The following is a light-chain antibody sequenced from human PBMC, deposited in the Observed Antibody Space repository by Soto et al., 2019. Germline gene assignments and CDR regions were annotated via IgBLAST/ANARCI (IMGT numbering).Light chain of an antibody. V-gene: IGKV3-15*01. Sequence: EIMMTQSPATLSVSPGERATLSCRASQSGSNNVAWYQQKPGQAPRLLIYYASTRATGIPARFSGSGSGTEFTLTISSLQSEDFALSYCQQYNNWPPITFGQGTRLEIK. CDR2: YAS. CDR3: QQYNNWPPIT. J-gene: IGKJ5*01. CDR1: QSGSNN.